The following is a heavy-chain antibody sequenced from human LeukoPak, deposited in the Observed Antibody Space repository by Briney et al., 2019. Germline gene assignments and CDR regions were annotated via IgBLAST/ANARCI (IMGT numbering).Heavy chain of an antibody. CDR3: ARQPVGATTVSYYYGMDV. J-gene: IGHJ6*02. V-gene: IGHV1-69*04. Sequence: SVKVSCKASGGTFSSYAISWVRQAPGQGLEWMGRIIPILGIANYAQKFQGRVTIAADKSTSTAYMELSSLRSEDTAVYYCARQPVGATTVSYYYGMDVWGQGTTVTVSS. CDR2: IIPILGIA. D-gene: IGHD1-26*01. CDR1: GGTFSSYA.